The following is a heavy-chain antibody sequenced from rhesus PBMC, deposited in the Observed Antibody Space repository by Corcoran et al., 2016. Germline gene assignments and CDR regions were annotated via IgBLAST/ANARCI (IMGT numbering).Heavy chain of an antibody. CDR2: ISGSDGRT. J-gene: IGHJ2*01. D-gene: IGHD5-24*01. CDR3: ATSVYTGRYFDI. Sequence: QLQLQESGPGLVKPSETLSLTCAVSGVSISSNYWSWIRQPPGKGLEGIGRISGSDGRTGYNPSLKSRVTISTDTSKKQFSLKLGSVTAADTAVYYGATSVYTGRYFDIWGPGTPVTISS. V-gene: IGHV4-173*01. CDR1: GVSISSNY.